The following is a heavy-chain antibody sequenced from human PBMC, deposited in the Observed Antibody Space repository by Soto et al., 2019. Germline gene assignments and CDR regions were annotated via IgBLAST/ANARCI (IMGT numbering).Heavy chain of an antibody. CDR1: GGSISSGGYY. D-gene: IGHD2-2*02. V-gene: IGHV4-31*03. CDR2: IYYSGST. Sequence: QVQLQESGPGLVKPSQTLSLTCTVSGGSISSGGYYWSWIRQHPGKGLEWIGYIYYSGSTYYNPSLKSRVTISVDTSKNQCSLKLRSVTAEDTAVYYCARDSAPDCSSTSCYTADYGMDVWGQGTTVTVSS. J-gene: IGHJ6*02. CDR3: ARDSAPDCSSTSCYTADYGMDV.